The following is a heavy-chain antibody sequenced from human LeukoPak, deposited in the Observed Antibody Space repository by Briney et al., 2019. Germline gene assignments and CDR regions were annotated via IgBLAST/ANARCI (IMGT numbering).Heavy chain of an antibody. CDR3: ARKAPKKGWFDP. Sequence: SETLSLTCTVSGGSNNSYYWSWIRQPPGKGLEWIGYTYPSGNTNYRPSHKRRDTISITMSRNQFSLKLSSVTAADTAVYYCARKAPKKGWFDPWGQGTLVTVSS. CDR2: TYPSGNT. V-gene: IGHV4-4*09. J-gene: IGHJ5*02. CDR1: GGSNNSYY.